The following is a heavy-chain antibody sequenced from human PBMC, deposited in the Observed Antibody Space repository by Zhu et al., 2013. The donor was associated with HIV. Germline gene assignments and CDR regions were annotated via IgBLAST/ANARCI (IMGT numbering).Heavy chain of an antibody. CDR1: DGSLSAYY. J-gene: IGHJ6*03. CDR3: ACLRAYSVYDERRNKYYYMDV. D-gene: IGHD5-12*01. CDR2: ISQGGST. Sequence: QVQLQQWGAGLLKPAETLSLNCAVYDGSLSAYYWSWLRQPPGKGLEWIGEISQGGSTKYNPSLESRVTISVDTSKNQFSLRLSSVTAADMAVYYCACLRAYSVYDERRNKYYYMDVWGNGTTVTVSS. V-gene: IGHV4-34*01.